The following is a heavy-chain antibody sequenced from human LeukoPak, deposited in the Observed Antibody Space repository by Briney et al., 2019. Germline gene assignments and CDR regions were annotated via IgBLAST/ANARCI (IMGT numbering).Heavy chain of an antibody. V-gene: IGHV1-18*01. CDR3: ARAQEGITGRNFDY. CDR2: ISAYNGNT. J-gene: IGHJ4*02. Sequence: ASVKVSCKASGYSFTSYGISWLRQAPGQGLESMGWISAYNGNTNYAQKLQGRVTMTTDTSTSTAYMELRSLRSDDTAVYYCARAQEGITGRNFDYWRQGTLVTVCS. D-gene: IGHD1-20*01. CDR1: GYSFTSYG.